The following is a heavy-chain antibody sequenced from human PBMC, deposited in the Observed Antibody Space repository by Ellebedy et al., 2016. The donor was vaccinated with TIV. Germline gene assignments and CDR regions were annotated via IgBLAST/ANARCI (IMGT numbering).Heavy chain of an antibody. CDR1: GGSISRSSYY. CDR3: ARDRSGGGGSGHYYYGMDV. Sequence: GSLRLXXTVSGGSISRSSYYWGWIRQPPGKGPEWIASIYYSGSTYYNPSLKSRVNISVDTSKNQFSLKLSTVTAADTAVYYCARDRSGGGGSGHYYYGMDVWGQGTTVTVSS. D-gene: IGHD2-15*01. V-gene: IGHV4-39*07. CDR2: IYYSGST. J-gene: IGHJ6*02.